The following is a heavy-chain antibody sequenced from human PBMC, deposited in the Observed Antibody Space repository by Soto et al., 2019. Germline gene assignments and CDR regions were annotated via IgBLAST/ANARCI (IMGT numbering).Heavy chain of an antibody. CDR2: TYYRSKWYN. J-gene: IGHJ3*02. D-gene: IGHD3-3*01. CDR3: ARGSGRFLEWLLHAFDS. V-gene: IGHV6-1*01. Sequence: SQTLSLTCTISWDSVSSNRAAWNWIRQSPSRGLEWLGRTYYRSKWYNDYAVSVKSRITINPDTSKNQFSLQLNSVTPEDTAVYYCARGSGRFLEWLLHAFDSWGQGKIVTLSS. CDR1: WDSVSSNRAA.